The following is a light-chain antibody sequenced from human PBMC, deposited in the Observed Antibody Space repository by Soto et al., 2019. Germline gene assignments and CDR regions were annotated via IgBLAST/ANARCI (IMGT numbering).Light chain of an antibody. CDR2: GAS. CDR3: QQYGSSAWT. V-gene: IGKV3-20*01. CDR1: QSVSNNY. J-gene: IGKJ1*01. Sequence: EIVLTQSPGTLSLSPVERATLSCRASQSVSNNYLAWYQQKPGQAPRLLIYGASSRATGIPDRFSGSGSGTDFTLTISRLEPEDFAVFYCQQYGSSAWTFGQGTKVDI.